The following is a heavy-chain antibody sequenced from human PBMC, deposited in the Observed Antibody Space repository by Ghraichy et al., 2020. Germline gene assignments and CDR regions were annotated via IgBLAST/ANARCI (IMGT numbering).Heavy chain of an antibody. Sequence: GGSLRLSCAASGFTFRTYAMSWVRQAPGKGLEWVSGISGSGGTTNYADSVKGRFTVSRDNFKNTLFLQMSSLRAEDSAVYYCAMEILPASADYGDDYFDYWGQVTLVTVSS. V-gene: IGHV3-23*01. CDR1: GFTFRTYA. D-gene: IGHD4-17*01. J-gene: IGHJ4*02. CDR2: ISGSGGTT. CDR3: AMEILPASADYGDDYFDY.